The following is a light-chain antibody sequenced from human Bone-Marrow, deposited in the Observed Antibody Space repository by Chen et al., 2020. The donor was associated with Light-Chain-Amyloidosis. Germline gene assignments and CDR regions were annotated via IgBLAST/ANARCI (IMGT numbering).Light chain of an antibody. CDR2: DDS. Sequence: YVLTQPSSVSVAPGQTATLACGGKNIGSTSVHWYQQTPGQAPLLVVYDDSVRPSGIPGRLSGSNSGNTATRTISRVEAGDEADYFCQVWDRGSDRPVFGGGTKLTVL. CDR1: NIGSTS. CDR3: QVWDRGSDRPV. V-gene: IGLV3-21*02. J-gene: IGLJ3*02.